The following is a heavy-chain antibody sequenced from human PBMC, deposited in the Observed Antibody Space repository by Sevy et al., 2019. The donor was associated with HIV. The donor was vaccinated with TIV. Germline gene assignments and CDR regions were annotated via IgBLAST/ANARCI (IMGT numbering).Heavy chain of an antibody. J-gene: IGHJ4*02. V-gene: IGHV4-39*01. Sequence: SETLSLTCTVSGGSISSSSYYWGWIRQPPGQGLEWIGSIYYSGSTYYNPSLKSRVTISVDTSKNQFSLKLSSVTAADTAVYYCARHRRTALRGTDFDYWGQGTLVTVSS. CDR2: IYYSGST. CDR1: GGSISSSSYY. CDR3: ARHRRTALRGTDFDY.